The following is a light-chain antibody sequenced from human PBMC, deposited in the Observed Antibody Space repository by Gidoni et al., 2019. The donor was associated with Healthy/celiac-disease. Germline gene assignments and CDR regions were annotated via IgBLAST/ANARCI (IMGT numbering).Light chain of an antibody. CDR2: DAS. CDR3: QQYDNLPPLT. CDR1: QDISNY. Sequence: DIQMTQSPSSLSASVGDRVTITCQASQDISNYLNWYQQKPGKAPKLLIYDASNLETGVPSRFIGSGSGTDFTFTISSLQPEDIATYYCQQYDNLPPLTFGGXTKVDIK. V-gene: IGKV1-33*01. J-gene: IGKJ4*01.